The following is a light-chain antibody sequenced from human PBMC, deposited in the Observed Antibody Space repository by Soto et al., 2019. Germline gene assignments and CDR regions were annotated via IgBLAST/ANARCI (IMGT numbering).Light chain of an antibody. CDR3: QHFHTLPYT. CDR2: DAS. CDR1: QSISNH. Sequence: DIQMTQSPSTLSASVGDRVTITCRASQSISNHLNWYQQKPGKAPKLLIYDASNLQTGVSSRFSGSGSGTHFTFTISSLHPEDIATYYCQHFHTLPYTFGLGTRLEIK. J-gene: IGKJ5*01. V-gene: IGKV1-33*01.